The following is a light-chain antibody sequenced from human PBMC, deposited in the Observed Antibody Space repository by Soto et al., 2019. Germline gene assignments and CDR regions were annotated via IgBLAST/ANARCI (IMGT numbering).Light chain of an antibody. CDR2: WAS. CDR1: QSTLSSANNKNH. V-gene: IGKV4-1*01. CDR3: QQYYTTPLT. Sequence: IVMTQTPDSLAVSLGERATINCKSSQSTLSSANNKNHLAWYQHKVGQPPRLLIYWASTRESGVPDRFSGSGSGKDFTLTISSLQAEDVAIYYCQQYYTTPLTFGGGTKVEIK. J-gene: IGKJ4*01.